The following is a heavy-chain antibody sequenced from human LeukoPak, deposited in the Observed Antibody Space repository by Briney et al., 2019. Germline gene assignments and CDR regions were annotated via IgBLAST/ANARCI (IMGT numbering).Heavy chain of an antibody. CDR3: ARGPNFGSRVDYFDY. CDR2: IKQDGSEE. D-gene: IGHD5-12*01. Sequence: GSLRLSCAAPGFILRSHWMSWVRQAPGRGLEWVAHIKQDGSEEQYVDSVEGRFILSRDDAKNSVYLQMNSLRVDDTAVYYCARGPNFGSRVDYFDYWGQGTPVTVSS. J-gene: IGHJ4*02. V-gene: IGHV3-7*01. CDR1: GFILRSHW.